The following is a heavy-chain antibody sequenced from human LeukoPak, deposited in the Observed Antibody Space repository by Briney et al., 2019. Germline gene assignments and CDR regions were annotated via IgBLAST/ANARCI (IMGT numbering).Heavy chain of an antibody. D-gene: IGHD5-24*01. CDR2: IYTSGST. CDR1: GVSISSYY. CDR3: AREIVEMATMDWFDP. V-gene: IGHV4-4*07. Sequence: PSETLSLTCTVSGVSISSYYWSWIRQPAGKGLEWIGRIYTSGSTNYNPSLKSRVTMSVDTSKNQFSLKLSSVTAADTAVYYCAREIVEMATMDWFDPWGQGTLVTVSS. J-gene: IGHJ5*02.